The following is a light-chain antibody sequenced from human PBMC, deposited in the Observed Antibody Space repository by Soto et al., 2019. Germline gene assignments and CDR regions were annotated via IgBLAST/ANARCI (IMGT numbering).Light chain of an antibody. J-gene: IGKJ2*01. V-gene: IGKV1-6*01. CDR1: QGIRND. CDR3: LQDFYYPRT. CDR2: GAS. Sequence: ALQMTQSPSSLSASVGDRVTITCRASQGIRNDLGWYQQKPGKVPKLLIYGASSLQSGVPPRFSGSGSGTDFTLTITSLQPEDFATYYCLQDFYYPRTFGQGTKLEIK.